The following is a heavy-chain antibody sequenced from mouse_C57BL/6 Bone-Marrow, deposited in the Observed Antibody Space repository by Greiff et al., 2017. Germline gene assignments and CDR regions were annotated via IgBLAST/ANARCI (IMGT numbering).Heavy chain of an antibody. CDR3: AREGLRRGSWFAY. V-gene: IGHV1-54*01. Sequence: VQLQQSGAELVRPGTSVKVSCKASGYAFTNYLIEWVKQRPGQGLEWIGVINPGSGGTNYNEKVKGKATLTADKSSSTAYMQLSSLTSEDSAVYFCAREGLRRGSWFAYWGQGTLVTVSA. CDR1: GYAFTNYL. D-gene: IGHD2-4*01. CDR2: INPGSGGT. J-gene: IGHJ3*01.